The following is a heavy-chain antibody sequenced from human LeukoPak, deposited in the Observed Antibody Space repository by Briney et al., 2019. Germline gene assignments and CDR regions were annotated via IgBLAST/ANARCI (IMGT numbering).Heavy chain of an antibody. CDR2: IKSKTEGGTT. CDR3: STDPYITGTHY. CDR1: GFTFTNAW. D-gene: IGHD1-7*01. V-gene: IGHV3-15*01. Sequence: PGGSLRLSCAASGFTFTNAWMTWVRQAPGKGLEWVGRIKSKTEGGTTEYAAPVKGRFIISRDDSKNTLYLQMNSLKTEDTAVYYCSTDPYITGTHYWGQGTLVTVSS. J-gene: IGHJ4*02.